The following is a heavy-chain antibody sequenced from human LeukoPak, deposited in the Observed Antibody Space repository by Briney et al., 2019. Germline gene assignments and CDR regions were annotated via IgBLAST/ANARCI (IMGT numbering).Heavy chain of an antibody. Sequence: GASVKVSCKASGYTFTGYYMHWVRQAPGQGLEWMGWINPNSGGTNYAQKFQGRVTMTRDTSISTAYMELSRLRSDDTAVYYCARDYYDSSGTDAFDIWGQGTMVTVSS. CDR2: INPNSGGT. CDR1: GYTFTGYY. D-gene: IGHD3-22*01. V-gene: IGHV1-2*02. CDR3: ARDYYDSSGTDAFDI. J-gene: IGHJ3*02.